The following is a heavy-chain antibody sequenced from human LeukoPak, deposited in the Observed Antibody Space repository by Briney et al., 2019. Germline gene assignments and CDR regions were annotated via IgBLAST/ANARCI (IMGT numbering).Heavy chain of an antibody. J-gene: IGHJ4*02. CDR1: GFTFSSYA. D-gene: IGHD2-2*02. V-gene: IGHV3-30*04. Sequence: GGFLRLSCAASGFTFSSYALHWVRQAPGKGLEWVAVISYDDGSNKYYADSVKGRFTISRDNSKNTLYLQMNSLRTEDTAVYYCARESGGNTPYYFDYWGQGTLVTVSS. CDR3: ARESGGNTPYYFDY. CDR2: ISYDDGSNK.